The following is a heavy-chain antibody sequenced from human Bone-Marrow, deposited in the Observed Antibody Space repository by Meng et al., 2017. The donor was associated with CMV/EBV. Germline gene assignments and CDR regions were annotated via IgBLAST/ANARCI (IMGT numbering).Heavy chain of an antibody. CDR3: ASCRSDLSADY. CDR1: GFTFGDYP. J-gene: IGHJ4*02. D-gene: IGHD2-15*01. Sequence: GESLKISCTAFGFTFGDYPMSWVRQAPGKGLEWVGFIRSKAYGGTTEYAASVKGRFTISRDDSKSIAYLQMNSLKTEDTAVYYCASCRSDLSADYWGQRTLVTVSS. V-gene: IGHV3-49*04. CDR2: IRSKAYGGTT.